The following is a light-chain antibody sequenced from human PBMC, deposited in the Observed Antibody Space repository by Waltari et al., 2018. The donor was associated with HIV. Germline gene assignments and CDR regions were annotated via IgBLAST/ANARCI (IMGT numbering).Light chain of an antibody. Sequence: EIQMTQSPSSRSASVGDRVTITCRASQDISNSLAWYQQKPGKAPKLLFYGAYRLQSGVSSRFSASGAGTDYTLTINGLQSEDFATYYCQQYFRTPRTFGQGTKVDIE. CDR1: QDISNS. J-gene: IGKJ1*01. CDR3: QQYFRTPRT. CDR2: GAY. V-gene: IGKV1-NL1*01.